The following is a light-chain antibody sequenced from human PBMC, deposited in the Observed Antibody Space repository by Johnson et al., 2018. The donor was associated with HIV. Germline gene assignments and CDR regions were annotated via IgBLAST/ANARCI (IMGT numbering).Light chain of an antibody. V-gene: IGLV1-51*01. Sequence: QSVLTQPPSVSAAPGQKVTISCSGSSSNIGNNYVSWYQQLPGTAPKLLIYDNNKRPSGIPDRFSGSKSDTSATLGITGLQTGDEADYYCGTWASNLSVDFVFGTGTKVTVL. CDR1: SSNIGNNY. J-gene: IGLJ1*01. CDR2: DNN. CDR3: GTWASNLSVDFV.